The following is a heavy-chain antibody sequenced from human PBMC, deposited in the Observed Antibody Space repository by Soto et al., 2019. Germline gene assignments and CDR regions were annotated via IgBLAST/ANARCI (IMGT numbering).Heavy chain of an antibody. CDR2: ISPFNGNT. Sequence: ASVEVASKSSGYPFTHYGIAWVRQAPGQGLEWMGWISPFNGNTNYGQTLQGRVTLTTDTPTSTVHMELRSLRSDDTAVYYCARDKPLDGNYYYGIDVWGQGTTVTVSS. D-gene: IGHD3-3*01. V-gene: IGHV1-18*01. CDR1: GYPFTHYG. J-gene: IGHJ6*02. CDR3: ARDKPLDGNYYYGIDV.